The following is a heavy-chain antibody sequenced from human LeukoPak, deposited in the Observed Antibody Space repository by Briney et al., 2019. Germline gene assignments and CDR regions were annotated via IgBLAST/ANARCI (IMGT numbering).Heavy chain of an antibody. Sequence: ASVKVSCKASGYTFADYYMHWVRQAPGQGLEWVGRMSPTSGGTNYAPKFQGRVTMTRDTSISTAYMELSSLRSDDTAIYYCARDDGLDYWGQGTLVTVSS. V-gene: IGHV1-2*06. CDR1: GYTFADYY. CDR2: MSPTSGGT. J-gene: IGHJ4*02. CDR3: ARDDGLDY.